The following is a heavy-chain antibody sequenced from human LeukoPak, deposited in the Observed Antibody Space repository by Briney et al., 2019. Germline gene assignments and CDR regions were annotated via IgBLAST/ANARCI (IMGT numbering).Heavy chain of an antibody. CDR1: GGSISSYY. CDR2: IYTSGST. Sequence: SETLSLTCTVSGGSISSYYWSWIRQPAGKGLEWIGRIYTSGSTNYNPSLKSRVTMSVDTSKNQFSLKLSSVTAADTAVYYCARDCNYYDSSGYCYWGQGTLVTVSS. V-gene: IGHV4-4*07. J-gene: IGHJ4*02. D-gene: IGHD3-22*01. CDR3: ARDCNYYDSSGYCY.